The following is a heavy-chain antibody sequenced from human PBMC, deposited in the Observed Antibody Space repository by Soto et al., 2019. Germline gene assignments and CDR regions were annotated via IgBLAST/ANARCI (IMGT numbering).Heavy chain of an antibody. D-gene: IGHD2-8*01. J-gene: IGHJ4*02. CDR2: ITSSSGSTM. V-gene: IGHV3-48*02. CDR1: GFAFSSNG. CDR3: ARDGVAGQGY. Sequence: GGSLRLSCAASGFAFSSNGMNLVRQAPGKGLEWISYITSSSGSTMYYADSVKGRFTISRDNAKNSVYLQMNSLRDEDTAVYYCARDGVAGQGYWGQGTLITV.